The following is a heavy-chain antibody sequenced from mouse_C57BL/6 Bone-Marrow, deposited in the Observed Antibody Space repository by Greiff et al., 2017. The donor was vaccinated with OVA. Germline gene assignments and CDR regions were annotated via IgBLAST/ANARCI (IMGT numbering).Heavy chain of an antibody. CDR2: IDPETGGT. CDR1: GYTFTDYE. D-gene: IGHD1-1*01. CDR3: TRKRVIYYYGSSYEGWYFDV. Sequence: VQLQQSGAELVRPGASVTLSCKASGYTFTDYEMHWVKQTPVHGLEWIGAIDPETGGTAYNQKFKGKAILTADKSSSTAYMELRSLTSEDSAVYYCTRKRVIYYYGSSYEGWYFDVWGTGTTVTVSS. V-gene: IGHV1-15*01. J-gene: IGHJ1*03.